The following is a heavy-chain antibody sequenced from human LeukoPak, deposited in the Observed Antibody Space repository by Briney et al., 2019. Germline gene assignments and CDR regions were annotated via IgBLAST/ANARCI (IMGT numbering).Heavy chain of an antibody. Sequence: SETLSLTCTVSGGSISSHYWSWIRQPPGKGLEWIGYIYYSGSTNYNPSLKSRVTISVDTSKNQFSLKLSSVTAADTAVYYCARSYYDFWSGYYRPYPVYYMDVWGKGTTVTVSS. V-gene: IGHV4-59*11. CDR1: GGSISSHY. CDR2: IYYSGST. J-gene: IGHJ6*03. D-gene: IGHD3-3*01. CDR3: ARSYYDFWSGYYRPYPVYYMDV.